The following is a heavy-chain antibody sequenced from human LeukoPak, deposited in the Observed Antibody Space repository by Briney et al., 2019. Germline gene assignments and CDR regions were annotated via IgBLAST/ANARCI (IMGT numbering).Heavy chain of an antibody. V-gene: IGHV3-53*01. CDR1: GFTVSTNS. Sequence: GGSLRLSCTVSGFTVSTNSMSWVRQAPGKGLEWVSAISDTGNTYHADSVKGRFTISRDSSKNTLFLQMNRLRPEDAAVYYCAKAPVTTCRGAFCYPFDYWGLGTLVTVSS. CDR3: AKAPVTTCRGAFCYPFDY. J-gene: IGHJ4*02. CDR2: ISDTGNT. D-gene: IGHD2-15*01.